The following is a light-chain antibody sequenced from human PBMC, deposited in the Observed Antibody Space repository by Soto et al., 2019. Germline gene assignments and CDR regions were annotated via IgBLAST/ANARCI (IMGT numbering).Light chain of an antibody. CDR3: IPYTSSSTHG. CDR1: HSDVGGYNY. J-gene: IGLJ1*01. V-gene: IGLV2-14*01. Sequence: QSALTQPASVAGSPVQSITISCTGTHSDVGGYNYVSWYQQHPGTAPKLMIYDVSNRPSGVSNHFSGSKSGNTASLTISWLQAEDEADFYCIPYTSSSTHGFGTGTRATVL. CDR2: DVS.